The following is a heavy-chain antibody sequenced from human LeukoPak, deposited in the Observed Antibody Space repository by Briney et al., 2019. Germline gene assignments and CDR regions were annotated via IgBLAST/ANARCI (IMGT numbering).Heavy chain of an antibody. V-gene: IGHV3-9*01. Sequence: GGSLRLSCAAPGFTLDDYAMHWVRHAPGKGLEWVSGISWNSGSIGYADSVKGRFTISRDNAKNSLYLQMNSLRAEDTALYYCAKGGYYDSSGYSFDYWGQGTLVTVSS. J-gene: IGHJ4*02. D-gene: IGHD3-22*01. CDR3: AKGGYYDSSGYSFDY. CDR1: GFTLDDYA. CDR2: ISWNSGSI.